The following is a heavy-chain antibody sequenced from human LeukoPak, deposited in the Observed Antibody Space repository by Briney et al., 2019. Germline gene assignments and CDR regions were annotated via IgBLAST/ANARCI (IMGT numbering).Heavy chain of an antibody. CDR2: IYYSGST. Sequence: SETLSLTCTVSGGSISSSSYYWGWIRQPPGKGLEWIGCIYYSGSTYYNPSLKGRVTISVDTSKNQFSLKLSSVTAADTAVYYCASPSPHCSSTSCPNGGFFDYWGQGTLVTVSS. CDR1: GGSISSSSYY. CDR3: ASPSPHCSSTSCPNGGFFDY. D-gene: IGHD2-2*01. J-gene: IGHJ4*02. V-gene: IGHV4-39*01.